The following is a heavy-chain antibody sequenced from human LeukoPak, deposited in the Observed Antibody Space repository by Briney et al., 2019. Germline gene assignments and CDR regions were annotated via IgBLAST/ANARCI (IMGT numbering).Heavy chain of an antibody. Sequence: ASVKVSCKASGYTFTSYGISWVRQAPGQGLEWMGWISAYNGNTNYAQKLQGRVTMTTDTSTSTAYMELRSLRSDDTAAYYCARDGGYSSGWYPSPGDWFDPWGQGTLVTVSS. CDR3: ARDGGYSSGWYPSPGDWFDP. D-gene: IGHD6-19*01. V-gene: IGHV1-18*01. J-gene: IGHJ5*02. CDR2: ISAYNGNT. CDR1: GYTFTSYG.